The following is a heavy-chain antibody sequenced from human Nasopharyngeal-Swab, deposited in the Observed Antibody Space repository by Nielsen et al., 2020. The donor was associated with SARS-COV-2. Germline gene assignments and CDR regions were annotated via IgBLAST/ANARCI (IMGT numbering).Heavy chain of an antibody. Sequence: GGSLRLSCAASGFTFSSYGMHWVRQAPGKGLEWVAVISYDGSNKYYADSVKGRSTISRDNSKNTLYLQMNSLRAEDTAVYYCAKGAGYYDILTGYYLSLGYGMDVWGQGTTVTVSS. CDR1: GFTFSSYG. CDR3: AKGAGYYDILTGYYLSLGYGMDV. CDR2: ISYDGSNK. J-gene: IGHJ6*02. D-gene: IGHD3-9*01. V-gene: IGHV3-30*18.